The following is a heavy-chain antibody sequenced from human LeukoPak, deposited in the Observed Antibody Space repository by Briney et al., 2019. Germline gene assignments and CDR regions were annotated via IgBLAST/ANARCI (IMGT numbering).Heavy chain of an antibody. CDR2: IYTSGST. CDR1: GGSISSYY. V-gene: IGHV4-4*07. D-gene: IGHD3-3*01. J-gene: IGHJ3*02. Sequence: PSETLSLTCTVSGGSISSYYWSWIRQPAGKGLEWIGRIYTSGSTNYNPSLKSRVTISVDTSKNQFSLKLSSVTAADTAVYYCAREKRFLEWLLRGDAFDIWGQGIMVTVSS. CDR3: AREKRFLEWLLRGDAFDI.